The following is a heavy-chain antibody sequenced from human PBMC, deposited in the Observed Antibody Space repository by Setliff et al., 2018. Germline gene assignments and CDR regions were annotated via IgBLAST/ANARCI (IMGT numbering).Heavy chain of an antibody. CDR2: THTDGITI. Sequence: GGSLRLSCVASGLTFSKNDMTWVRQAPGKGLEWVSKTHTDGITIYSDSVRGRFTISRDDSKKILYLQMDSLRAEDTAIYYCVKDVVGYSSTWPRRDYFDCWGQGTLVTVSS. D-gene: IGHD6-13*01. CDR3: VKDVVGYSSTWPRRDYFDC. V-gene: IGHV3-23*03. CDR1: GLTFSKND. J-gene: IGHJ4*02.